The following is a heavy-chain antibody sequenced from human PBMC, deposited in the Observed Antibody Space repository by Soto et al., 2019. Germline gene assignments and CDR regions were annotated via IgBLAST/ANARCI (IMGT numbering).Heavy chain of an antibody. CDR2: ISSSSSYI. D-gene: IGHD3-9*01. CDR1: GFTFSSYS. Sequence: EVQLVESGGGLVKPGGSLRLSCAASGFTFSSYSMNWVRQAPGKGLEWVSSISSSSSYIYYADSVKGRFTISRDNAKNSLYLKMNSLRAEDTAVYYCARVRSYDMGHAFDIWGQGTMVTVSS. J-gene: IGHJ3*02. V-gene: IGHV3-21*01. CDR3: ARVRSYDMGHAFDI.